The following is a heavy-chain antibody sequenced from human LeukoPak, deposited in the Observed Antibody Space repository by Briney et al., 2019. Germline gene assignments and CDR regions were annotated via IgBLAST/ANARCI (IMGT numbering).Heavy chain of an antibody. CDR1: GFTFSSYS. Sequence: NPGGSLRLSCAASGFTFSSYSMNWVRQAPGKGLEWVSSISSSSSYIYYADSVKVRFTISRDNAKNSLYLQMNSLRAEDTAVYYCARAIGHEFGGTPLDYWGQGTLVTVSS. D-gene: IGHD3-16*01. CDR2: ISSSSSYI. J-gene: IGHJ4*02. V-gene: IGHV3-21*01. CDR3: ARAIGHEFGGTPLDY.